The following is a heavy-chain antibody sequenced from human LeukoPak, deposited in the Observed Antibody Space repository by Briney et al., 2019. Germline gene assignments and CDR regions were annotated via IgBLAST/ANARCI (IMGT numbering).Heavy chain of an antibody. J-gene: IGHJ4*02. V-gene: IGHV1-18*01. CDR1: GYTFTSYG. Sequence: ASVKVSCKASGYTFTSYGISWVRQAPGQGLEWMGWISAYNGNTNYAQKLQGRVTITADESTSTAYMELSSLRSEDTAVYYCARSLNYYDSSGRFDYWGQGTLVTVSS. CDR2: ISAYNGNT. D-gene: IGHD3-22*01. CDR3: ARSLNYYDSSGRFDY.